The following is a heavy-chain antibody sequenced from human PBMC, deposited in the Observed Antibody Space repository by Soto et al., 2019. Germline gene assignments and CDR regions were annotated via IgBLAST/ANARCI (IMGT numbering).Heavy chain of an antibody. D-gene: IGHD6-13*01. CDR1: GFTFSDYY. CDR3: ARVDPGIAAAIDAFDI. J-gene: IGHJ3*02. CDR2: ISSSSSYT. V-gene: IGHV3-11*03. Sequence: GGSLRLSCGAPGFTFSDYYMSWVRQAPGNGLEWVSYISSSSSYTNYADSVKGRFTISRDNAKNSLYLQMNSLRAEDTAVYYCARVDPGIAAAIDAFDIWGQGTMVTVSS.